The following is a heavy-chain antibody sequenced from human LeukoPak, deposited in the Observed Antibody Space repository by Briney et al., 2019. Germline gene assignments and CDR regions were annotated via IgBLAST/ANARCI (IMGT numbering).Heavy chain of an antibody. V-gene: IGHV1-8*01. CDR1: GYTFTNHD. CDR3: ARDGRGAAAADDPLDI. J-gene: IGHJ3*02. CDR2: MNPNSGST. Sequence: GASVNVSCKASGYTFTNHDFNWMRQATGQGLEWMEWMNPNSGSTGYAQKFQGRVTMTRDTSLSTAYMELSSLTSDDTAVYYCARDGRGAAAADDPLDIWGQGTTVTVSS. D-gene: IGHD6-13*01.